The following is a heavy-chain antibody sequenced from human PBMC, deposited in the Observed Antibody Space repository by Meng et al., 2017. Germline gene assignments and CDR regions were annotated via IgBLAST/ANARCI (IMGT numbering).Heavy chain of an antibody. D-gene: IGHD6-19*01. J-gene: IGHJ4*02. CDR2: INAGNSDT. CDR1: GYTFTTYA. CDR3: ARAIAVSGTGRFDY. V-gene: IGHV1-3*01. Sequence: QVQFVQSGAEVKNPGALVKVSCKASGYTFTTYAIHWVRQAPGQRLEWMGWINAGNSDTKYSQKLQGRVTITRDTSASTVYMEVSSLRSEDTGVYYCARAIAVSGTGRFDYWGQGTLVTVSS.